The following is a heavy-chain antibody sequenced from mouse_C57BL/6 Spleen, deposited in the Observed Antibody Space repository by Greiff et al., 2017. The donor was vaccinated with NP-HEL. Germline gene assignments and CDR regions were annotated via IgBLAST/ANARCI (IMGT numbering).Heavy chain of an antibody. CDR1: GYAFSSYW. Sequence: VQLQQSGAELVKPGASVKISCKASGYAFSSYWMNWVKQRPGKGLEWIGQIYPGDGDTNYNGKFKGKATLTADKSSSTAYMQLSSLTSEDSAVYCCARSGVITTVVATPYWYFDVWGTGTTVTVSS. CDR2: IYPGDGDT. V-gene: IGHV1-80*01. J-gene: IGHJ1*03. D-gene: IGHD1-1*01. CDR3: ARSGVITTVVATPYWYFDV.